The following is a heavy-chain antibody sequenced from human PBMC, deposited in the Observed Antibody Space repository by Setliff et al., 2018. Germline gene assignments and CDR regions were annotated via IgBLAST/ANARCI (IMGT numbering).Heavy chain of an antibody. J-gene: IGHJ3*02. D-gene: IGHD7-27*01. V-gene: IGHV3-9*01. CDR3: ARDRRPFNWGGNDAFDI. CDR2: ISWNSGSI. Sequence: PGGSLRLSCAASGFTFDDYAMHWVRQAPGKGLEWVSGISWNSGSIGYADSVKGRFTISRDNAKKSLYLQMNSLRAEDTAVYYCARDRRPFNWGGNDAFDIWGQGTMVTVSS. CDR1: GFTFDDYA.